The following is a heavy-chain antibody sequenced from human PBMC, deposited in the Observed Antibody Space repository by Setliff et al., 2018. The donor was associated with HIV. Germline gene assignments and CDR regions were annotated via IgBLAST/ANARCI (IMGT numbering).Heavy chain of an antibody. D-gene: IGHD5-18*01. CDR1: GYSISSGYY. CDR3: ARVTTMVGYFDY. V-gene: IGHV4-38-2*01. CDR2: IYHSGST. J-gene: IGHJ4*02. Sequence: PSETLSLTCAVSGYSISSGYYWGWIRQPPGKGLEWIGTIYHSGSTYYNPSLKSRLTISVDTSKNQFSLKLSSVTAADTAVYFCARVTTMVGYFDYWGQGTLVTVSS.